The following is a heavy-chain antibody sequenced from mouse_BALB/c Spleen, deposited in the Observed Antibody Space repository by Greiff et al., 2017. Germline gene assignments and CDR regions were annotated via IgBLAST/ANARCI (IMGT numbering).Heavy chain of an antibody. J-gene: IGHJ4*01. Sequence: VHLVESGPGLVAPSQSLSITCTVSGFSLTSYGVHWVRQPPGKGLEWLGVIWAGGSTNYNSALMSRLSISKDNSKSQVFLTMNSLQTDDTAMYYCARDRDWGDLDYWGQGTSVTVSS. CDR1: GFSLTSYG. D-gene: IGHD4-1*01. V-gene: IGHV2-9*02. CDR2: IWAGGST. CDR3: ARDRDWGDLDY.